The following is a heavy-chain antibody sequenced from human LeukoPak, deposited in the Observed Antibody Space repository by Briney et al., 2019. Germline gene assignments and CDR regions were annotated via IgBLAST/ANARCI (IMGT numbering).Heavy chain of an antibody. D-gene: IGHD6-13*01. V-gene: IGHV3-23*01. J-gene: IGHJ4*01. CDR3: AKDSSAWYFYFDS. CDR1: GFSFNSYA. Sequence: PGGSLRLSCAGSGFSFNSYALHWVRQAPGKGLEWVSGISGLGDKQYCADSVKGRFTISRDNSKNTVYLDMNSLRVEETGIYYCAKDSSAWYFYFDSWGQGTPVTVSS. CDR2: ISGLGDKQ.